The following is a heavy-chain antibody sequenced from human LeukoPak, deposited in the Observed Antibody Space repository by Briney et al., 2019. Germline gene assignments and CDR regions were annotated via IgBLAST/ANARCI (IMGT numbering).Heavy chain of an antibody. CDR2: IYYSGST. CDR3: ARQHYGSGSYVYFDY. CDR1: GGSISSYY. D-gene: IGHD3-10*01. Sequence: SETLSLTCTVSGGSISSYYWSWIRQPPGKGLEWIGYIYYSGSTNYNPSLKSRVTISVDTSKNQFSLKLSSVTAADTAVYYCARQHYGSGSYVYFDYWGQGTLVTVSS. V-gene: IGHV4-59*08. J-gene: IGHJ4*02.